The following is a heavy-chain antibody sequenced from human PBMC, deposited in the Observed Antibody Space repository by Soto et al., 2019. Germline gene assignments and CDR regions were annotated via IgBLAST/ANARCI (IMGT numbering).Heavy chain of an antibody. V-gene: IGHV3-23*01. CDR3: AKDDYFDSSGYFNH. Sequence: SLRLSCAASGFTFSDYAMSWVRQAPGKGPEWISAISGSGGSIYSADSMRGRFTISRDNSKNTLFLQMNSLRAEDTAVYYCAKDDYFDSSGYFNHWGQGTLVTVSS. CDR1: GFTFSDYA. CDR2: ISGSGGSI. J-gene: IGHJ5*02. D-gene: IGHD3-22*01.